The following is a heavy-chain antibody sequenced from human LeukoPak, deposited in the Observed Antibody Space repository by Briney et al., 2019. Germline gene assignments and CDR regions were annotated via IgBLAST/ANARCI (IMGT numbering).Heavy chain of an antibody. J-gene: IGHJ4*02. D-gene: IGHD2-2*01. CDR3: ARERPAADFDF. Sequence: PGGSLRLSCAASGFTFSSYGMHWVRQAPGKGLVWVSRINSDGSSTSYADSVKGRFTISRDNAKNTLYLQMNSLRAEDTAVYYCARERPAADFDFWGQGTLVTVSS. CDR1: GFTFSSYG. V-gene: IGHV3-74*01. CDR2: INSDGSST.